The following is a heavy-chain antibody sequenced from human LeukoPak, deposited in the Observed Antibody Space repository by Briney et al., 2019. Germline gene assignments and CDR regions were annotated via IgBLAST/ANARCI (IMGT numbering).Heavy chain of an antibody. CDR2: ISSSSSYI. V-gene: IGHV3-21*01. J-gene: IGHJ4*02. CDR1: GFTFSSYS. D-gene: IGHD1-26*01. Sequence: NPGGSLRLSCAASGFTFSSYSMNWVRQAPGKGLEWVSSISSSSSYIYYADSVKGRFTISRDNAKNSLYLQMNSLRAEDTAVYYCARGEWIVGATSDYWGQGTLVTVSS. CDR3: ARGEWIVGATSDY.